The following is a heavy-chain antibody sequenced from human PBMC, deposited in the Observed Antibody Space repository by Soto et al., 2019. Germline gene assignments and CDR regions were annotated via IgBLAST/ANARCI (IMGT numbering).Heavy chain of an antibody. Sequence: QVQLVESGGGVVQPGRSLRLSCAASGFTFSSYAMHWVRQAPGKGLEWVAVISYDGSNKYYADSVKGRFTISRDNSKNTVYLQMNGLRAEDTAVYYCARSITGSYYYYYGMDVWGQGTTVTVSS. CDR3: ARSITGSYYYYYGMDV. J-gene: IGHJ6*02. D-gene: IGHD1-20*01. V-gene: IGHV3-30-3*01. CDR2: ISYDGSNK. CDR1: GFTFSSYA.